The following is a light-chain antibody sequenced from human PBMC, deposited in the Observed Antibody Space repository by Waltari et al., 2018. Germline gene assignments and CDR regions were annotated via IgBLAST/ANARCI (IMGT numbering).Light chain of an antibody. J-gene: IGKJ2*01. V-gene: IGKV3-20*01. CDR2: GIS. CDR3: QQFGGSPKYT. Sequence: EIVLTQSPGTLSLSPGESAHLSSRASQIISNNYLAWYQAKPGQAPRLLIYGISHRATGIPDRFSGGGSGTDFTLTISRLEPEDFAVYYCQQFGGSPKYTFGQGTKLEIK. CDR1: QIISNNY.